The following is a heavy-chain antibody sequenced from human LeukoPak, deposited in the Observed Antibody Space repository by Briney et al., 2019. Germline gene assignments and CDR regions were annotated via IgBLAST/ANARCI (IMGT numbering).Heavy chain of an antibody. Sequence: ASVKLSCKASGYTFTSYGISWVRQAPGQGLEWMGWISAYNGNTNNAQKLQGRVTMTTDTSTSTAYMELRSLRSDDTAVYYCARVPYCSGGSCNALFDYWGQGTLVTVSS. CDR1: GYTFTSYG. J-gene: IGHJ4*02. V-gene: IGHV1-18*01. D-gene: IGHD2-15*01. CDR2: ISAYNGNT. CDR3: ARVPYCSGGSCNALFDY.